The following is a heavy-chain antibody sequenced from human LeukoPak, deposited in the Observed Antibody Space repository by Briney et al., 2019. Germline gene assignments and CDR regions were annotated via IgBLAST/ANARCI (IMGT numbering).Heavy chain of an antibody. CDR3: AKDLRGYSYGADDY. CDR2: IVGSGGST. Sequence: GGSLRLSCAASGFTFRSYAMSWVRQAPGKGLEWVSTIVGSGGSTYYADSVKGRFTISRDNSKNTLYVQMNSLRAEDTALYYCAKDLRGYSYGADDYWGQGTLVIVSS. CDR1: GFTFRSYA. J-gene: IGHJ4*02. V-gene: IGHV3-23*01. D-gene: IGHD5-18*01.